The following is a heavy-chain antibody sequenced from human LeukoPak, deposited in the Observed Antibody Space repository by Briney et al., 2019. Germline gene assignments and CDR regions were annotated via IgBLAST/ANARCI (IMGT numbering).Heavy chain of an antibody. Sequence: SETLSLTCAVYGGSFSGYYWSWIRQPPGKGLEWIGEINHSGSTNYNPSLKSRVTILVDTSKNQFSLKLSSVTAADTAVYYCARGLGAWFDPWGQGTLVTVSS. CDR2: INHSGST. CDR3: ARGLGAWFDP. V-gene: IGHV4-34*01. CDR1: GGSFSGYY. J-gene: IGHJ5*02. D-gene: IGHD1-26*01.